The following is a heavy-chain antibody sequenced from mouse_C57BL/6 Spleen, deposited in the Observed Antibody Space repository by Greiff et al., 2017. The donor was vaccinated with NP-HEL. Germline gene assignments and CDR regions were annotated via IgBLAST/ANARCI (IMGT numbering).Heavy chain of an antibody. V-gene: IGHV1-82*01. D-gene: IGHD1-1*01. J-gene: IGHJ2*01. Sequence: VQLQQSGPELVKPGASVKISCKASGYAFSSSWMNWVKQRPGKGLEWIGRIYPGDGDTNYNGKFKGKATLTADKSSSTAYMQLSSLTSEDSAVYFCARTLHYYGISYDFDYWGQGTTLTVSS. CDR3: ARTLHYYGISYDFDY. CDR2: IYPGDGDT. CDR1: GYAFSSSW.